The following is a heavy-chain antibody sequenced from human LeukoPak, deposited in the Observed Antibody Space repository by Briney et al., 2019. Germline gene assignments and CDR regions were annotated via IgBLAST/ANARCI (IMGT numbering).Heavy chain of an antibody. CDR3: ASPRGFSYGYFDY. V-gene: IGHV4-39*01. Sequence: PSETLSLTCTVSGGSISSSSAYWGWIRQPPGRGLEWIVSIYYRKNTYYNPSLKSRVTISADTSKNQFSLTLGSVGATDTAVYYCASPRGFSYGYFDYWGQGTLVTVSS. CDR1: GGSISSSSAY. J-gene: IGHJ4*02. D-gene: IGHD5-18*01. CDR2: IYYRKNT.